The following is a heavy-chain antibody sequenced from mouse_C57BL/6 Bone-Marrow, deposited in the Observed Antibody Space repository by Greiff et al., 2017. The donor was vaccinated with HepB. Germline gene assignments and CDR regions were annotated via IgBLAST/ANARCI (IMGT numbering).Heavy chain of an antibody. V-gene: IGHV14-4*01. J-gene: IGHJ2*01. D-gene: IGHD1-1*01. Sequence: VQLKQSGAELVRPGDSVKLSCTASGFNIKDDYMHWVKQRPEQGLEWIGWIDPENGDTEYASKFQGKATITADTSSNTAYLQLSSLTSEDTAVYYCTVLGYYFDYWGQGTTLTVSS. CDR2: IDPENGDT. CDR3: TVLGYYFDY. CDR1: GFNIKDDY.